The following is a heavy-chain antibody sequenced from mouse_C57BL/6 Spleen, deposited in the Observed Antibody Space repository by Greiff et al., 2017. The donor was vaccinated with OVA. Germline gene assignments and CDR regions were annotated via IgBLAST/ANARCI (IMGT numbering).Heavy chain of an antibody. Sequence: EVQRVESGGGLVKPGGSLKLSCAASGFTFSSYAMSWVRQTPEKRLEWVATISDGGSYTYYPDNVKGRFTISRDNAKNNLYLQMSHLKSEDTAMYYCARYGLYYYAMDYWGQGTSVTVSS. V-gene: IGHV5-4*01. CDR3: ARYGLYYYAMDY. CDR2: ISDGGSYT. J-gene: IGHJ4*01. D-gene: IGHD1-1*02. CDR1: GFTFSSYA.